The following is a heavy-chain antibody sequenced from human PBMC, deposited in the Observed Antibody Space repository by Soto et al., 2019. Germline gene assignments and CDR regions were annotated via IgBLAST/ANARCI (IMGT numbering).Heavy chain of an antibody. CDR2: ISAGSSNI. J-gene: IGHJ4*02. D-gene: IGHD6-6*01. V-gene: IGHV3-21*01. Sequence: LRLSCAASGFTFRTYYMIWVRQAPGKGLEWVASISAGSSNIYYAPSVKGRFTISRDNAKNLLFLQTNSLRADDTAVYYCVRQYPSSSRHFDHWGQGTLVTVSS. CDR1: GFTFRTYY. CDR3: VRQYPSSSRHFDH.